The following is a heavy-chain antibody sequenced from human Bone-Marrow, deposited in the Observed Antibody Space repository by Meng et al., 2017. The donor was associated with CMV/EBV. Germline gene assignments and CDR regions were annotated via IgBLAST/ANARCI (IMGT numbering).Heavy chain of an antibody. D-gene: IGHD6-6*01. CDR2: ISPYNDNT. Sequence: ASVKVSCKASGYTFTSYGISWVRQAPGHGLEWMAWISPYNDNTNYAQRLQGRVTLTTDTSTRTAYMELRSLRSDDTAVYFCAIDRRMIATRPRDHSNGMDVWGQGPTVTVSS. CDR1: GYTFTSYG. V-gene: IGHV1-18*01. CDR3: AIDRRMIATRPRDHSNGMDV. J-gene: IGHJ6*02.